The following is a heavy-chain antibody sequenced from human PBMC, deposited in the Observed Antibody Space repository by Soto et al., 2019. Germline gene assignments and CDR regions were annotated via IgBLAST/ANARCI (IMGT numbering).Heavy chain of an antibody. V-gene: IGHV1-69*01. CDR2: IIPIFGTA. Sequence: QVQLVQSGAEVKKPGSSVKVSCKASGGTFSSYAISWVRQAPGQGLEWMGGIIPIFGTANYAQKFQGRVTITADESTSTAYMELISLRSEDTAVYYCARRYSSPRTYYYYGMDVWGQGTTVTVSS. D-gene: IGHD6-13*01. J-gene: IGHJ6*02. CDR1: GGTFSSYA. CDR3: ARRYSSPRTYYYYGMDV.